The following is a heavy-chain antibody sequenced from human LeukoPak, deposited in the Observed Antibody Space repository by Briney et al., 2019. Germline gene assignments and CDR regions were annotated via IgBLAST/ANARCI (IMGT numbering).Heavy chain of an antibody. V-gene: IGHV3-21*01. CDR2: ITRSSSNL. CDR1: GLTFTTSD. Sequence: EPGGSLRLSCVASGLTFTTSDFNWIRQAPGKGLEWLSTITRSSSNLYYAASVKGRFTTSRDDAKDSVYLQMESLRVEDTAIYYCARNFDSWGQGTLVIVSS. CDR3: ARNFDS. J-gene: IGHJ4*02.